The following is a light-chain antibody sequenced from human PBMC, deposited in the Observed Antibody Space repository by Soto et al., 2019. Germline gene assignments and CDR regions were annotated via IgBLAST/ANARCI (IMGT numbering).Light chain of an antibody. J-gene: IGLJ1*01. Sequence: QSALTQPASVSGSPGQSITISCTGTSSDVGGYNLVSWYQHHPGKAPKLMISEVSKRPSGVSNRFSGSKSGNTASLTISGLQAEDEADYYCCSYAGSITSAYVFGTGTKVTVL. CDR2: EVS. V-gene: IGLV2-23*02. CDR1: SSDVGGYNL. CDR3: CSYAGSITSAYV.